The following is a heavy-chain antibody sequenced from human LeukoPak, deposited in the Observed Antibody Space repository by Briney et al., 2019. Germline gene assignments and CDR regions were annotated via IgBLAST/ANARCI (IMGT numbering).Heavy chain of an antibody. Sequence: ASVKVSCKASGGTFSNYAIGWVRQAPGQGLEWMGGIIPIFDTPNYAQKFQGRVTITADKSTSTAYMELSSLRSEDTAVYYCARAPKWELLQTDAFDIWGQGTMVTVSS. CDR2: IIPIFDTP. V-gene: IGHV1-69*06. D-gene: IGHD1-26*01. CDR1: GGTFSNYA. J-gene: IGHJ3*02. CDR3: ARAPKWELLQTDAFDI.